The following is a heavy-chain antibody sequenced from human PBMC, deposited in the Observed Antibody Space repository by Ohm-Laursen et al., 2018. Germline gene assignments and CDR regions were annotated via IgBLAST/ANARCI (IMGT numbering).Heavy chain of an antibody. CDR2: IWYDGSNK. D-gene: IGHD3-16*01. J-gene: IGHJ4*02. CDR1: GFIFRNFS. Sequence: SLRLSCAASGFIFRNFSMHWVRQAPGKGLEWVAAIWYDGSNKYYADSVKGRFTISRDNSRNTLYLQMDSLRAEDTAMYYCAREAAWGKVDYLGQGTLVTVSS. CDR3: AREAAWGKVDY. V-gene: IGHV3-33*01.